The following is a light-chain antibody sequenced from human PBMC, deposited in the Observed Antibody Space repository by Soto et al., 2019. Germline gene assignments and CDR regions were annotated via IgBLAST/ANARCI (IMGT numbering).Light chain of an antibody. CDR2: GAS. CDR1: QTISSN. Sequence: EVLIAQSPATLSVSPGERVTLTWRANQTISSNLAWYQQTHGQSPRLLIYGASTRDTGIPARFSGSGSGTEFTLPLSRLQSEDFTVYYCQHYNNWVGTFGGGTKVDIK. J-gene: IGKJ4*01. CDR3: QHYNNWVGT. V-gene: IGKV3-15*01.